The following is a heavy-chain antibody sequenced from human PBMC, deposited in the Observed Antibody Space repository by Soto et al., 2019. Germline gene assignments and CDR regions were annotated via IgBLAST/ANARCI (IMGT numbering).Heavy chain of an antibody. CDR3: ARARIAVAGLFDY. CDR2: IYYTGST. J-gene: IGHJ4*02. D-gene: IGHD6-19*01. V-gene: IGHV4-59*01. CDR1: GGSISSYY. Sequence: SETLSLTCTVSGGSISSYYWSWIRQPPGKGLEWIGYIYYTGSTNYSTSLKTRLTISKDTSKNQVVLTMTNMDPVDTATYYCARARIAVAGLFDYWGQGTLVTVSS.